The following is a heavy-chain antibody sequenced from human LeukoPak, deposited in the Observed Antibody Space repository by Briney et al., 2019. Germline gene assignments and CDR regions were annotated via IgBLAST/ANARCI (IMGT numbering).Heavy chain of an antibody. D-gene: IGHD3-22*01. Sequence: PSETLSLTCAVYSGSFSGYYWSWIRQPPGKGLEWIGEINHSGSTNYNPSLKSRVTISVDTSKNQFSLKLSSVTAADTAVYYCASAVLYYYDSSGYYDYWGQGTLVTVSS. CDR2: INHSGST. V-gene: IGHV4-34*01. J-gene: IGHJ4*02. CDR3: ASAVLYYYDSSGYYDY. CDR1: SGSFSGYY.